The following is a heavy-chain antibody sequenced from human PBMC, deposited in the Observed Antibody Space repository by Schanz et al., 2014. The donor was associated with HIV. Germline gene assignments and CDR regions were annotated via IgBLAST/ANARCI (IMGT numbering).Heavy chain of an antibody. J-gene: IGHJ4*02. CDR3: TREGNYYGGSGPGH. Sequence: VQLVESGGGLVKPGGSLRLSCATSGFTLNVYTIHWVRQAPGKGLEWVAVINWNGDTTYYADSVKGRFTISRDNSNNVLFLHMPTLRAEDTATYYCTREGNYYGGSGPGHWGQGALVSVSS. CDR1: GFTLNVYT. V-gene: IGHV3-23*04. D-gene: IGHD2-21*01. CDR2: INWNGDTT.